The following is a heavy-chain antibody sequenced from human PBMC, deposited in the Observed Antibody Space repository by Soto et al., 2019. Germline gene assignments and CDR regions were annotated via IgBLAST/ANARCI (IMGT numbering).Heavy chain of an antibody. CDR2: ISSSSSTI. V-gene: IGHV3-48*02. Sequence: GSLRLSCAASGFTFSSYSMNWVRQAPGKGLEWVSYISSSSSTIYYADSVKGRFTISRDNAKNSLYLQMNSLRDEDTAVYYCASLLYYDILTHSPESYWGQGTLVTVSS. J-gene: IGHJ4*02. CDR3: ASLLYYDILTHSPESY. CDR1: GFTFSSYS. D-gene: IGHD3-9*01.